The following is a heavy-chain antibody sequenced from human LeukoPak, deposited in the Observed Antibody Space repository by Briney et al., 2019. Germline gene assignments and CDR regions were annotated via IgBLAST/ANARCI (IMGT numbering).Heavy chain of an antibody. CDR1: GGSISSSSYC. CDR2: IYYSGST. D-gene: IGHD3-22*01. Sequence: SSETLSLTCTVSGGSISSSSYCWGWIRQPPGKGLEWIGSIYYSGSTYYNPSLKSRVTISVDTSKNQFSLKLSSVTAADTAVYYCASGIPGYYDSSGAFDYWGQGTLVTVSS. CDR3: ASGIPGYYDSSGAFDY. V-gene: IGHV4-39*07. J-gene: IGHJ4*02.